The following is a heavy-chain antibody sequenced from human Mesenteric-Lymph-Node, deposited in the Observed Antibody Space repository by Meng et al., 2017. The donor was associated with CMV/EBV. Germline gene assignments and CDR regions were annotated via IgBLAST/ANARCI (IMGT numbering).Heavy chain of an antibody. J-gene: IGHJ4*02. CDR3: ASDGLYGSGIRY. D-gene: IGHD3-10*01. CDR2: IRYDGSNK. Sequence: GESLKISCAASGFTFSSYGMHWVRQAPGKGLEWVAFIRYDGSNKYYADSVKGRFTISRDNSKNSLYLQMNSLRAEDTAVYYCASDGLYGSGIRYWGQGTLVTVSS. CDR1: GFTFSSYG. V-gene: IGHV3-30*02.